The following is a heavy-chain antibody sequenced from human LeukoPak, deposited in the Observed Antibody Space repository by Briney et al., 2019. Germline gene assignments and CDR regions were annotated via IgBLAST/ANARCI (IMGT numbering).Heavy chain of an antibody. D-gene: IGHD2-2*01. CDR3: AKDQGQAVVPRRFDY. J-gene: IGHJ4*02. V-gene: IGHV3-23*01. Sequence: GGSLRLSCAASGFMFSNLAMSWVRQAPGKGLEWVSTIYYSGGNTYSADSVKGRFTISRDNAKNTLYLQMNSLRAEDTAVYYCAKDQGQAVVPRRFDYWGQGTLVTVSS. CDR2: IYYSGGNT. CDR1: GFMFSNLA.